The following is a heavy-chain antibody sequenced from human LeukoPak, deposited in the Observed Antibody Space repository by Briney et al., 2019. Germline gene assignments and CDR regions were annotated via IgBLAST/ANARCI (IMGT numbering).Heavy chain of an antibody. V-gene: IGHV1-18*01. J-gene: IGHJ4*02. Sequence: ASVKVSCKASGYTFTSYGISWVRQAPGQGLEWMGWISAYNGNTNYAQKFQGRVTITADESTSTAYMELSSLRSEDTAVYYCASLWFGETDDYWGQGTLVTVSS. CDR1: GYTFTSYG. D-gene: IGHD3-10*01. CDR2: ISAYNGNT. CDR3: ASLWFGETDDY.